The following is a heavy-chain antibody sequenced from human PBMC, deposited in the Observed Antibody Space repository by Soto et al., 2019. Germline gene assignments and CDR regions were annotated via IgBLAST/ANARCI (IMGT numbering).Heavy chain of an antibody. J-gene: IGHJ6*02. CDR3: AIRLRGYSYGYTGGMDV. V-gene: IGHV5-10-1*01. CDR2: IDPSDSYT. Sequence: PGESLKISCSGSGYSFTSYWISWVRQMPWKGLEWMGRIDPSDSYTNYSPSFQGHVTISADKSISTAYLQWSSLKASDTAMYYCAIRLRGYSYGYTGGMDVWGQGTTVTVSS. CDR1: GYSFTSYW. D-gene: IGHD5-18*01.